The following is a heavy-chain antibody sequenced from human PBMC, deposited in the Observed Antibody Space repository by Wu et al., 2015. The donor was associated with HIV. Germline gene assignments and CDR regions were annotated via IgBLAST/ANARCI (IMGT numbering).Heavy chain of an antibody. CDR1: GGTFSNYA. Sequence: QVQLVQSGAEVKKPGSSVKVSCKASGGTFSNYAVNWVRQAPGQGLEWMGDIIPIYGTTNYAQNFQGRVTISADESTTTSYMEVRRLRSDDTAVYYCAREIQLLYQWGQGTLVTVSS. CDR3: AREIQLLYQ. V-gene: IGHV1-69*12. CDR2: IIPIYGTT. D-gene: IGHD2-8*01. J-gene: IGHJ4*02.